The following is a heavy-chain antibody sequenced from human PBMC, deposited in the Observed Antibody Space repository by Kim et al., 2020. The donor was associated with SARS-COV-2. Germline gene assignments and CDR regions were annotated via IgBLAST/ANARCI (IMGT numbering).Heavy chain of an antibody. CDR1: GYSISSGYY. D-gene: IGHD6-13*01. CDR2: IYHSGST. Sequence: SETLSLTCTVSGYSISSGYYWGWIRQPPGKGLEWIGSIYHSGSTYYNPSLKSRVTISVDTSKNQFSLKLSSVTAADTAVYYCARVISAAAEFDYWGQGTLVTVSS. CDR3: ARVISAAAEFDY. V-gene: IGHV4-38-2*02. J-gene: IGHJ4*02.